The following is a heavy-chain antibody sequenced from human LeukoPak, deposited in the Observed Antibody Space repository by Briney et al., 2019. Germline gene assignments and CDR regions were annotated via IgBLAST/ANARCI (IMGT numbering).Heavy chain of an antibody. D-gene: IGHD5-24*01. CDR3: AREKYDSELPDY. Sequence: ASAKVSCKASGYTFSDYYMHWVRQAPGQGLEWMGWINPKSGATNPAQKFQGRVTMTRDASISTVYMELSRLTSDDTAVYYCAREKYDSELPDYWGQGTLVTASS. V-gene: IGHV1-2*02. CDR2: INPKSGAT. CDR1: GYTFSDYY. J-gene: IGHJ4*02.